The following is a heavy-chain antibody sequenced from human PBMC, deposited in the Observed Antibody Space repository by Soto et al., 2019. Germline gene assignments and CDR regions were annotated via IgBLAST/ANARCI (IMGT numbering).Heavy chain of an antibody. CDR2: IYYSGST. J-gene: IGHJ4*02. Sequence: KPSETLSLTCTVSGGSISSSSYYWGWIRQPPGKGLEWIGSIYYSGSTYYNPSLKSRVTISVDTSKNQFSLKLSSVTAADTAVYYCARVGYCSGGSCFDFDYWGQGTLVTVSS. D-gene: IGHD2-15*01. V-gene: IGHV4-39*01. CDR1: GGSISSSSYY. CDR3: ARVGYCSGGSCFDFDY.